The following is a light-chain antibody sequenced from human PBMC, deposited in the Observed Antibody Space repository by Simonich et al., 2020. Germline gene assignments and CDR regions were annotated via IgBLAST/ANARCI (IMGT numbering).Light chain of an antibody. CDR1: QSFLYSSNNKNY. CDR2: WAS. V-gene: IGKV4-1*01. Sequence: DIVMTQSPDSLAVSLGERATINCKSSQSFLYSSNNKNYLAWYQQKQEQPPKLLIYWASTRESGVPDRFSGSGSGSDFTLTISSLQAEDVAVYYCQQYYSTPITFGQGTRLEIK. CDR3: QQYYSTPIT. J-gene: IGKJ5*01.